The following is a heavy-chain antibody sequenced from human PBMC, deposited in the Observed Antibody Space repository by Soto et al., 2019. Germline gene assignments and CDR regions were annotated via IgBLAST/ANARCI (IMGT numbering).Heavy chain of an antibody. CDR2: MNPNNGNT. V-gene: IGHV1-8*01. CDR3: ARVAGRPWSFDL. J-gene: IGHJ2*01. Sequence: ASVKVSCKASGYTFTNNGINWFRQATGQGLGWMGWMNPNNGNTGFAQKFQGRVTMTRDTSIGTAYMEMSSLRSADTAVYDCARVAGRPWSFDLWGSGTLVTASS. CDR1: GYTFTNNG. D-gene: IGHD6-6*01.